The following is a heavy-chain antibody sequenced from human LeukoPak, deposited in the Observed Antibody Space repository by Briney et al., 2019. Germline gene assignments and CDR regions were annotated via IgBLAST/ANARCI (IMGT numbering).Heavy chain of an antibody. V-gene: IGHV4-39*07. CDR2: IYYSGST. D-gene: IGHD4-17*01. Sequence: SETLSLTCTVSGGSISSNSYYWGWIRQPPGKGLEWIGSIYYSGSTYYNPSLKSRITISVDTSKNQFSLKLTSVTAADTAVYYCARVQGTTRKFDYRGQGTLVTVSS. CDR3: ARVQGTTRKFDY. J-gene: IGHJ4*02. CDR1: GGSISSNSYY.